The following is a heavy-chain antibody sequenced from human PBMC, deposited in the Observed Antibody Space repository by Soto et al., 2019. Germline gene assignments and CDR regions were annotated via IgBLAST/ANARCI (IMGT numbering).Heavy chain of an antibody. Sequence: EVQLVESGGGLVQPGGSLRLSCAASGFTFSSYSMNWVRQAPGKGLEWVSYISSSSSTIYYADSVKGRFTISRDNAKNSLYLQMNSLRDEDTAVYYCASLYCGGDCYGAFDIWGQGTMVTVSS. D-gene: IGHD2-21*02. CDR3: ASLYCGGDCYGAFDI. J-gene: IGHJ3*02. CDR2: ISSSSSTI. CDR1: GFTFSSYS. V-gene: IGHV3-48*02.